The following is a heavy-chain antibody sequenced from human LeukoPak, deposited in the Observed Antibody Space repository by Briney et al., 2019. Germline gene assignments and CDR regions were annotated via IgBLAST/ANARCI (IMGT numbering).Heavy chain of an antibody. CDR2: ISWNSGSI. CDR1: GFTFDDYA. Sequence: PGRSLRLSCAASGFTFDDYAMHWVRQAPGKGLEWVSGISWNSGSIGYADSVKGRFTISRDNAKNSLYQQMNSLRAEDTALYYCAKAGTTASWYFDLWGRGTLVTVSS. J-gene: IGHJ2*01. D-gene: IGHD1-7*01. V-gene: IGHV3-9*01. CDR3: AKAGTTASWYFDL.